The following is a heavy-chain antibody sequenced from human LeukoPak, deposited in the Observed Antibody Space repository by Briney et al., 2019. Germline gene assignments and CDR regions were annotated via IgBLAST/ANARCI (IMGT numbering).Heavy chain of an antibody. V-gene: IGHV1-2*06. CDR2: INPNSGGT. D-gene: IGHD3-22*01. CDR3: ARDSANYYYDSSGYYGY. Sequence: ASVKVSCKASGYTFTGYYMHWVRQAPGQGLEWMGRINPNSGGTNYAQKFQGRVTMTRDTSISTAYMELSRLRSDDTAVYYCARDSANYYYDSSGYYGYWGQGTLVTVSS. J-gene: IGHJ4*02. CDR1: GYTFTGYY.